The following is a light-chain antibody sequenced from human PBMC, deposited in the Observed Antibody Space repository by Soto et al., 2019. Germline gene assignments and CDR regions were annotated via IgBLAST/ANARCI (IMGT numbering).Light chain of an antibody. CDR2: DVS. Sequence: QSVLTQPASVSGSPGQSITISCTGTSSDVGGYNYVSWYQQHPGKAPKLMIYDVSNRPSGVSNRFSGSKSGNTASLTISGLRDEDEAHYYCSSYTSSSTLYVFGTGTKLTVL. CDR3: SSYTSSSTLYV. CDR1: SSDVGGYNY. V-gene: IGLV2-14*01. J-gene: IGLJ1*01.